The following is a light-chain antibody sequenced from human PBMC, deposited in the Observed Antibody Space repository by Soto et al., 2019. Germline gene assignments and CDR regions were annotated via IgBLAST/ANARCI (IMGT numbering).Light chain of an antibody. CDR1: QSIGRW. CDR2: KAS. Sequence: DIQMTQSPSTLSASVGDRVTITCRASQSIGRWLAWYQHKPGKAPKVLIYKASSLQSEVPSRFSGSGSGTEFTLTISSLQPDDFATYYCQQYNNYPGAFGQGTKVEIK. CDR3: QQYNNYPGA. J-gene: IGKJ1*01. V-gene: IGKV1-5*03.